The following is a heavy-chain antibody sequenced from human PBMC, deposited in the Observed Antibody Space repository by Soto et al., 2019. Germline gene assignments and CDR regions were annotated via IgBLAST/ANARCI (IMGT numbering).Heavy chain of an antibody. J-gene: IGHJ6*02. CDR3: ARDPLTKRFGESYGMDV. D-gene: IGHD3-10*01. V-gene: IGHV3-21*01. CDR1: GFSFNSYT. Sequence: GGSLRLSCAASGFSFNSYTVNWVRQAPGKGLEWVSSISSSGNYIYYGDSVKGRFTISRDNAKNSLYLQMNSLRAEDTAVYYCARDPLTKRFGESYGMDVWGQGTTVTVSS. CDR2: ISSSGNYI.